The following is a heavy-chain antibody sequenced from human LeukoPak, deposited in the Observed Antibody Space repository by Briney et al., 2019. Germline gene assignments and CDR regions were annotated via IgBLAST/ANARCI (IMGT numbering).Heavy chain of an antibody. V-gene: IGHV4-34*01. Sequence: SETLSLTCAVYGGSFSGHYWTWIRQPPGKGLEWIGEINHSGSTTYNPSLNSRATISVATSKNQFSLRLSSVTAADTAVYYCARPRYGSGSLDSWGQGTLVTVSS. J-gene: IGHJ5*01. D-gene: IGHD3-10*01. CDR1: GGSFSGHY. CDR2: INHSGST. CDR3: ARPRYGSGSLDS.